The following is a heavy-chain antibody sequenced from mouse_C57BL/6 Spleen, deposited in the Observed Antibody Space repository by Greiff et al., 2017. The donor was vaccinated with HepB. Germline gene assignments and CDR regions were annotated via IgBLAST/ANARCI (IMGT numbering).Heavy chain of an antibody. CDR3: ARHRGDYDGRGFYAMDY. D-gene: IGHD2-4*01. J-gene: IGHJ4*01. V-gene: IGHV5-9*01. CDR2: ISGGGGNT. CDR1: GFTFSSYT. Sequence: EVKLVESGGGLVKPGGSLKLSCAASGFTFSSYTMSWVRQTPEKRLEWVATISGGGGNTYYPDSVKGRFTISRDNAKNTLYLQMSSLRSEDTALYYCARHRGDYDGRGFYAMDYWGQGTSVTVSS.